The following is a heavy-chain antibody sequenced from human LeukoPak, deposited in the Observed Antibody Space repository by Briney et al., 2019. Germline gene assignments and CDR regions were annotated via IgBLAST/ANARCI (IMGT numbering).Heavy chain of an antibody. D-gene: IGHD3-9*01. J-gene: IGHJ4*02. CDR2: ISAYNGNT. V-gene: IGHV1-18*01. Sequence: ASVKVSYKASGYTFTSYGISWVRQAPGQGLEWMGWISAYNGNTNYAQKLQGRVTMTTDTSTSTAYMELRSLRSDDTAVYYCARKYYDILTGYQYLDYWGQGTLVTVSS. CDR1: GYTFTSYG. CDR3: ARKYYDILTGYQYLDY.